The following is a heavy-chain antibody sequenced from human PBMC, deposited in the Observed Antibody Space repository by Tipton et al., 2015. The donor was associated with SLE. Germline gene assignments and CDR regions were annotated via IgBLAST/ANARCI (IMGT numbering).Heavy chain of an antibody. CDR2: IYHSGST. CDR3: ARDAISSSSYYFDY. V-gene: IGHV4-30-2*01. D-gene: IGHD6-6*01. CDR1: GGSISSGGYS. J-gene: IGHJ4*02. Sequence: TLSLTCAVSGGSISSGGYSWSWIRQPPGKGLEWIGYIYHSGSTYYNPSLKSRVTISVDTSKNQFSLKLSSVTAADTAVYYCARDAISSSSYYFDYWGQGTLVTVSS.